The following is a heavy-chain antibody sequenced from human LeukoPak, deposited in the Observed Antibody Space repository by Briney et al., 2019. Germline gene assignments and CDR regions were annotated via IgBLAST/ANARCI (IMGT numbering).Heavy chain of an antibody. V-gene: IGHV4-34*01. CDR1: GGSFSGYY. CDR3: ARVCSYYDSSGYYTRGGVFDY. Sequence: PSETLSLTCAVYGGSFSGYYWSWIRQPPGKGLEWIGEINHSGSTNYNPSLKSRVTISVDTSKNQFSLKLSSVTAADTAVYYCARVCSYYDSSGYYTRGGVFDYWGQGTLVTVSS. J-gene: IGHJ4*02. D-gene: IGHD3-22*01. CDR2: INHSGST.